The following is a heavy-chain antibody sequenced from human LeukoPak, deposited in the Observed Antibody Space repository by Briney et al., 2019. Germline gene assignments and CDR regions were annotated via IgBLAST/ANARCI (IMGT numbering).Heavy chain of an antibody. CDR1: GFTFSSYA. V-gene: IGHV3-30-3*01. CDR3: AREVDTSMDV. Sequence: GGSLRLSCAASGFTFSSYAMHWVRQAPGKGLEWVAVISYDGSNKYYADSVKGRFTISRDNSKNTLYLQMNSLRAEDTAVYYCAREVDTSMDVWGKGTTVTVSS. J-gene: IGHJ6*04. CDR2: ISYDGSNK. D-gene: IGHD5-18*01.